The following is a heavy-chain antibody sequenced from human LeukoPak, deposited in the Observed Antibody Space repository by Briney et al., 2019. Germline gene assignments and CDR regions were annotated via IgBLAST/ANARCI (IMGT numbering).Heavy chain of an antibody. V-gene: IGHV3-30*02. D-gene: IGHD3-9*01. CDR3: ASNILTGYYGFTGFDY. CDR2: IRYDGSNK. Sequence: GGSLRLSCAASGFTFSSYGMHWVRQAPGKGLEWVAFIRYDGSNKYYADSVKGRFIISRDNSKNTLYLQMNSLRAEDTAVYYCASNILTGYYGFTGFDYRGQGTLVTVSS. CDR1: GFTFSSYG. J-gene: IGHJ4*02.